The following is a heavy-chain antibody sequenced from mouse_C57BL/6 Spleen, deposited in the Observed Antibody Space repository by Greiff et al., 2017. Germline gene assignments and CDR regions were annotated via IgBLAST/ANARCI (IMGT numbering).Heavy chain of an antibody. CDR2: IYPRDGST. V-gene: IGHV1-78*01. CDR1: GYTFTDHT. D-gene: IGHD1-1*01. J-gene: IGHJ1*03. Sequence: QVQLQQSDAELVKPGASVKISCKVSGYTFTDHTIHWMKQRPEQGLEWIGYIYPRDGSTKYNEKFKGKATLTADKSSSTAYMQLNSLTSEDSAVYFCARNYGSSYPYWYFDVWGTGTTVTVSS. CDR3: ARNYGSSYPYWYFDV.